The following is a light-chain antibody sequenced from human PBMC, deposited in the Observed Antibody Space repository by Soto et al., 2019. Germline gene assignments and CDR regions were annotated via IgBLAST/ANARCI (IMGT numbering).Light chain of an antibody. Sequence: DIQMTHSPSSLSASVGDIVTITCRASQGIGTDLGWYRQKPGRAPERLIYSTSSLQSGVPSRFSGSGSGTEFTLTISGLQPDDSATYYCQQYYSYLPTFGQGTKVDIK. V-gene: IGKV1-17*01. CDR3: QQYYSYLPT. J-gene: IGKJ1*01. CDR1: QGIGTD. CDR2: STS.